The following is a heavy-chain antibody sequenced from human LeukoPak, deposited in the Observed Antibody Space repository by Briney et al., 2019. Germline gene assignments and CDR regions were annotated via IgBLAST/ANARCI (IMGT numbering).Heavy chain of an antibody. J-gene: IGHJ4*02. D-gene: IGHD6-13*01. CDR3: ARDLLYSSPGFDY. V-gene: IGHV4-30-4*08. CDR1: GGSISSGDFC. Sequence: SETLSLTCTVSGGSISSGDFCWSWIRQPPGKGLEWIGYIYYSGSTYYNPSLKSRVTISVDTSKNQFSLKLGSVTAADTAVYYCARDLLYSSPGFDYWGQGTLVTVSS. CDR2: IYYSGST.